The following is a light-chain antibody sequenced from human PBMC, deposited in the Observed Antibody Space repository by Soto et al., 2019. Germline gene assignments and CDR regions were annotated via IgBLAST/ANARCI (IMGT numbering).Light chain of an antibody. CDR2: EVS. Sequence: QSVLTQPASVSGSPGQSITVSCTGTTSDVGNYNLVSWYQQHPDKAPKLMIYEVSKRPSGVSDRFSGSKSGNTASLTISGVQAEDEADYYCCSYGGTRTPVLFGGGTKVTVL. CDR3: CSYGGTRTPVL. CDR1: TSDVGNYNL. J-gene: IGLJ2*01. V-gene: IGLV2-23*02.